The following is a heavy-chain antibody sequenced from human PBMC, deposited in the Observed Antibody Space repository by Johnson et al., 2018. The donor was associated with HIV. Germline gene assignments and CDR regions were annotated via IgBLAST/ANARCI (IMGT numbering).Heavy chain of an antibody. J-gene: IGHJ3*02. V-gene: IGHV3-66*01. CDR1: GFTFSDYY. CDR3: AKDHWFVGSWQAFDI. D-gene: IGHD6-13*01. Sequence: MLLVESGGGVVQPGGSLRLSCAASGFTFSDYYMSWVRQAPGKGLEWVSGIYSGGSRYYADSVKGRFTISRDNSKNTLYLQMNSLRAEDTAVYYCAKDHWFVGSWQAFDIWGQGTMVTVSS. CDR2: IYSGGSR.